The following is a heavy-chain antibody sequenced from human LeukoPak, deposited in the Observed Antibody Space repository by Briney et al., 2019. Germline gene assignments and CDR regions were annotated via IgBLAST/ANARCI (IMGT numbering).Heavy chain of an antibody. J-gene: IGHJ4*02. CDR1: VFTLSHNY. CDR3: AKGSRPGSSGYPNLDH. Sequence: PGRSLRLSCAASVFTLSHNYMNWVSQAPGKGLEWVSLIYSRSTTSYACSVKCRFTIARDNSKNTLYLQMNSLRVDDTAVYYCAKGSRPGSSGYPNLDHWGQGTPVTVSS. D-gene: IGHD3-22*01. CDR2: IYSRSTT. V-gene: IGHV3-53*01.